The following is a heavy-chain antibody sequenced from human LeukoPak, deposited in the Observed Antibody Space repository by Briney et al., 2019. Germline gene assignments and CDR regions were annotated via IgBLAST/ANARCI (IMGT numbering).Heavy chain of an antibody. Sequence: GGSLRLSCAASGFTFSNYWMHWVRQAPGQGLVWVSRINSDGSSTNYADSVKGRITISRDNAKNRLYLQMSSLRAEDTAVYYCARGLRYFDWSQNWFDPWGQGTLVTVSS. V-gene: IGHV3-74*01. CDR1: GFTFSNYW. J-gene: IGHJ5*02. CDR2: INSDGSST. D-gene: IGHD3-9*01. CDR3: ARGLRYFDWSQNWFDP.